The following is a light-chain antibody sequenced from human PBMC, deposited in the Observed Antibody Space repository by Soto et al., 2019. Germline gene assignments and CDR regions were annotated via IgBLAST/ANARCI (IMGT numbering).Light chain of an antibody. CDR2: GAS. Sequence: EVVLTQSPSTLSLSPGERTTLSCRATPGLSNENLAWFQQKPGLAPGLLIYGASSRATGIPDRFSGSGSGTEFSLTISRLEPEDAAVYFCQQYGYSWSFGQGTKVQIK. V-gene: IGKV3-20*01. CDR1: PGLSNEN. CDR3: QQYGYSWS. J-gene: IGKJ1*01.